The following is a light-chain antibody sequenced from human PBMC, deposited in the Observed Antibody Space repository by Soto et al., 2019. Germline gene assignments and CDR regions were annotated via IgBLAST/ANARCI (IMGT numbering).Light chain of an antibody. CDR2: AVS. CDR1: QSISIY. CDR3: QQSFSVPLT. Sequence: DIQLTQSPSSLSASVGDRVTMTCRASQSISIYLNWYQQKPGKAPKLLIYAVSNLQGGVPSRFSGSGSGTDFTLTINSLQPEDFGTYSCQQSFSVPLTFGGGTKVEI. J-gene: IGKJ4*01. V-gene: IGKV1-39*01.